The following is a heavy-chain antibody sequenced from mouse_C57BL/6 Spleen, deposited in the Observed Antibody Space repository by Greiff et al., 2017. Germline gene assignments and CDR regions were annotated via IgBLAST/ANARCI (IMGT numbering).Heavy chain of an antibody. J-gene: IGHJ2*01. CDR2: IYPGDGDT. Sequence: QVQLQQSGAELVKPGASVKISCKASGYAFSSYWMNWVKQRPGKGLEWIGQIYPGDGDTNYNGKFKGKATLTADKSSSTAYMQLSRLTSEDSAVYFCARSGIATVVANLDYWGQGTTLTVSA. CDR1: GYAFSSYW. D-gene: IGHD1-1*01. CDR3: ARSGIATVVANLDY. V-gene: IGHV1-80*01.